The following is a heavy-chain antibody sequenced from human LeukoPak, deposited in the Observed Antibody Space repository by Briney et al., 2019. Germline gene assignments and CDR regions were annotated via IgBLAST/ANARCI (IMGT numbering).Heavy chain of an antibody. CDR1: GFTFSSYA. Sequence: GGSLRLSCAASGFTFSSYAMHWVRQAPGKGLEWVAVISYDGSNKYYADSVKGRFTISRDNSKNTLYLQMNSLRAEDTAVYYCARDAFHMVRGAHFDYWGQGTLVTVSS. V-gene: IGHV3-30-3*01. D-gene: IGHD3-10*01. CDR3: ARDAFHMVRGAHFDY. CDR2: ISYDGSNK. J-gene: IGHJ4*02.